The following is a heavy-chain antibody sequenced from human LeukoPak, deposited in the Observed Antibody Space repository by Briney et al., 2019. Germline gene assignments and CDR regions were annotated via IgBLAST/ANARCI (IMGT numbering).Heavy chain of an antibody. CDR1: GGTFSSYA. CDR3: ARDLLGGKGQQFDP. Sequence: SVKVSCKASGGTFSSYAISWVRQAPGQGLEWMGGIIPIFGTANYAQKFQGRVTITADKSTSTAYMELSSLRSEDTAVYYCARDLLGGKGQQFDPWGQGTLVTVSS. V-gene: IGHV1-69*06. D-gene: IGHD4-23*01. J-gene: IGHJ5*02. CDR2: IIPIFGTA.